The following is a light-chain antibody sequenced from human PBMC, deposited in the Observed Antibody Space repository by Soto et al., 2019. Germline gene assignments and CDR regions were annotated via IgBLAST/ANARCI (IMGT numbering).Light chain of an antibody. J-gene: IGKJ1*01. V-gene: IGKV1-39*01. Sequence: DIQMTQSPSSLSASVVDRVTITFRASQSISSYLNWYQQKPGKAPKLLIYAASSLQSGVPSRFSGSGSGTDFTLTISSLQPEDFATYYCQQSYSTPPETFGQGTKVDIK. CDR1: QSISSY. CDR2: AAS. CDR3: QQSYSTPPET.